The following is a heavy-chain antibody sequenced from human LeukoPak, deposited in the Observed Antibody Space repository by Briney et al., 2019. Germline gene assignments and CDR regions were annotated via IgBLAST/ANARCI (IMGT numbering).Heavy chain of an antibody. CDR3: ARGGSYGGYVDY. Sequence: GGSLRLSCAASGFTFSSYAMHWVRQAPGKGLEWVAVISYDGSNKYYADSVKGRFTISRDNSKNTLYLQMNSLRAEDTAVYYCARGGSYGGYVDYWGQGTLVTVSS. J-gene: IGHJ4*02. V-gene: IGHV3-30-3*01. D-gene: IGHD1-26*01. CDR1: GFTFSSYA. CDR2: ISYDGSNK.